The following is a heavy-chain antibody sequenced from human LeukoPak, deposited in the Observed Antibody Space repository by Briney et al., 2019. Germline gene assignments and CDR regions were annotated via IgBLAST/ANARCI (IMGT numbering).Heavy chain of an antibody. J-gene: IGHJ4*02. CDR3: AKGRSEVVLAAMNY. Sequence: PGGSLRLSCAASGFTSNNYAMTWVRQAPGKGLEWVSGISGSGDSTYYADSVKGRFTISRDNSKDTLYLQMNTLRAEDTAIYYCAKGRSEVVLAAMNYWGQGTLVTVSS. CDR2: ISGSGDST. V-gene: IGHV3-23*01. CDR1: GFTSNNYA. D-gene: IGHD2-15*01.